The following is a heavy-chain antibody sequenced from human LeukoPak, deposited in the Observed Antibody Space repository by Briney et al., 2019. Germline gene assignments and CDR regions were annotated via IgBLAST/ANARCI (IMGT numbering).Heavy chain of an antibody. D-gene: IGHD6-19*01. CDR2: IYYSGST. V-gene: IGHV4-28*01. J-gene: IGHJ3*02. CDR1: GYSISSNNW. Sequence: SETLSLTCAVSGYSISSNNWWAWIRQPPGKGLEWIGYIYYSGSTYYNPYTPSLTSRVTMSVDTSKNQFSLKLDSVTEIDTAMYYCARNQAVAANRGAFDIWGQGTMVTVSS. CDR3: ARNQAVAANRGAFDI.